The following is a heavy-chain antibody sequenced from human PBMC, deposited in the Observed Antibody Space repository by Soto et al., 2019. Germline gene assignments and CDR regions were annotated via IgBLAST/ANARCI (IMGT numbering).Heavy chain of an antibody. CDR2: FYYSGIT. D-gene: IGHD2-15*01. V-gene: IGHV4-31*03. CDR3: FCSGGPEGDWFDF. CDR1: GGPIRRRGYY. J-gene: IGHJ5*01. Sequence: SETLSLTCTVSGGPIRRRGYYWSWIRHRPGEGLEWIGFFYYSGITDYNPSLRSRVTISADTSRNQVFLNMYSVTAPDTAVYYWFCSGGPEGDWFDFWGQGTLVTVSS.